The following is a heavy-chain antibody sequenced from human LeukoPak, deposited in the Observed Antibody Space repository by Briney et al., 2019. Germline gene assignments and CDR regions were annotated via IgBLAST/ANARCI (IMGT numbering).Heavy chain of an antibody. CDR1: GFTFSSYA. D-gene: IGHD2-2*01. CDR2: ISDSGDST. CDR3: ARQNYHCSSTSWCRRDAFDI. Sequence: GGSLRLSCTTSGFTFSSYAMSWVRQAPGKGLEWVSAISDSGDSTYYADSVKGRFTISRDNSKNTLYLQMNSLRAEDTAVYYCARQNYHCSSTSWCRRDAFDIWGQGTMSPSLQ. V-gene: IGHV3-23*01. J-gene: IGHJ3*02.